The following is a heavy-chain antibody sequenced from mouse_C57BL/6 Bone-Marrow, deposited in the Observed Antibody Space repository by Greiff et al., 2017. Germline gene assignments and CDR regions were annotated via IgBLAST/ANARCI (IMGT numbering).Heavy chain of an antibody. D-gene: IGHD4-1*01. CDR1: GFTFSSYA. V-gene: IGHV5-9-1*02. Sequence: VESGEGLVKPGGSLKLSCAASGFTFSSYAMSWVRQTPEKRLEWVAYISSGGDYIYYADTVKGRFTISRDNARNTLYLQMSSLKSEDTAMYYCTRGLGPYYFDYWGQGTTLTVSS. CDR3: TRGLGPYYFDY. CDR2: ISSGGDYI. J-gene: IGHJ2*01.